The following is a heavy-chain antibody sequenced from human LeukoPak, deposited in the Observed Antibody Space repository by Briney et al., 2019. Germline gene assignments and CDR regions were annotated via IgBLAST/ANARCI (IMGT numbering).Heavy chain of an antibody. J-gene: IGHJ5*02. CDR2: VNPNTGNT. CDR1: GYTFTIYD. V-gene: IGHV1-8*03. Sequence: ASVKVSCKASGYTFTIYDISWVRQATGQGLEWMGWVNPNTGNTVYAQKFQGRVTITRNTSINTAYMDLSSLRSEDTAIYYCARGRLGQGTNIKNNWFDPWGQGTLVTVSS. D-gene: IGHD2-8*01. CDR3: ARGRLGQGTNIKNNWFDP.